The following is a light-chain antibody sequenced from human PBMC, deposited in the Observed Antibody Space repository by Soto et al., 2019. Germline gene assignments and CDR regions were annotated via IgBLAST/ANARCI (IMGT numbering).Light chain of an antibody. CDR3: QQQYDRSRT. Sequence: EIVLTQSPASLSLSPGERATLSCRASQSISVYLAWYKQKPGQAPRLLIYDAFNRATGIPARVSGSGSGTEFTLTISRLEPEDFAVYYCQQQYDRSRTFGQGTKVDIK. V-gene: IGKV3-11*01. CDR2: DAF. J-gene: IGKJ1*01. CDR1: QSISVY.